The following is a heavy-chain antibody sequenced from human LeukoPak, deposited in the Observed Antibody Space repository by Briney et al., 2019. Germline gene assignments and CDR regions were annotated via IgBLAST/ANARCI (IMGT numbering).Heavy chain of an antibody. CDR1: GFSFSSFA. V-gene: IGHV3-23*01. CDR3: AKRITVSAGYYLDS. D-gene: IGHD2-8*01. Sequence: GGSLTLSCVGSGFSFSSFAMSWVRQAPGKGLEWVSTVSGGGAYTYYADSVKGRFTVSRDESKSMHFLQMNSLRPEDTALYFCAKRITVSAGYYLDSWGQGTLVTVSS. CDR2: VSGGGAYT. J-gene: IGHJ4*02.